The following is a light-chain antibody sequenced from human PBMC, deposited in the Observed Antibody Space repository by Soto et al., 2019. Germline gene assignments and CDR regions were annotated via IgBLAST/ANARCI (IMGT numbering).Light chain of an antibody. J-gene: IGKJ1*01. CDR2: GAS. CDR1: QSVSSS. V-gene: IGKV3-20*01. Sequence: EIVLTQYPCTLSVSPGERATLSCRASQSVSSSLAWYQQKPGQAPGLLIYGASSRATGIPDRFSGSGSGTDFTLTISRLEPEDFAVYFCQHYGDSPWTFGQGTKVDIK. CDR3: QHYGDSPWT.